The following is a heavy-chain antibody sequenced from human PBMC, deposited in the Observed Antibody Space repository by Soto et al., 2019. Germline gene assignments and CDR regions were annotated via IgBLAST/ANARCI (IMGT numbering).Heavy chain of an antibody. CDR2: MNPNSGNT. V-gene: IGHV1-8*01. CDR1: GYTFTSYD. D-gene: IGHD3-9*01. Sequence: QVQLVQSGAEVKKPGASVKVSCKASGYTFTSYDINWVRQATGQGLEWMGWMNPNSGNTGYAQKFQGRVTMTRNTSISTAYMELSSLRSEDTAVYYCATMKTYYDILTGYYPQWSWFDPWGQGTLVTVSS. J-gene: IGHJ5*02. CDR3: ATMKTYYDILTGYYPQWSWFDP.